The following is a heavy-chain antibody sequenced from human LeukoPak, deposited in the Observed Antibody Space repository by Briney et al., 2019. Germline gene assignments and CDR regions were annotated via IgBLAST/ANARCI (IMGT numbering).Heavy chain of an antibody. CDR3: ARDVNYYESSGYYHRGYFDH. Sequence: SVKVSCKASGGTFSIYAISWVRQAPGQGLEWMGGIIPIFGTANYAQKFQGRVTITADESTSTAYMELSSLRSEDMAVYYCARDVNYYESSGYYHRGYFDHWGQGTLVTVSS. CDR2: IIPIFGTA. D-gene: IGHD3-22*01. J-gene: IGHJ4*02. CDR1: GGTFSIYA. V-gene: IGHV1-69*13.